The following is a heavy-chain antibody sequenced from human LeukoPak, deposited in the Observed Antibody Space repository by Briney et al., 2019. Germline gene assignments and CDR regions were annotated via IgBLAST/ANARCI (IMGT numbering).Heavy chain of an antibody. V-gene: IGHV5-10-1*01. D-gene: IGHD6-13*01. CDR1: GYSFTSYW. CDR3: ATQVIAAADY. CDR2: IDPSDSYT. J-gene: IGHJ4*02. Sequence: GESLKISCKGSGYSFTSYWISWVRQMPGKGLEWMGRIDPSDSYTNYSPSFQGHVTISADKSISTAYLQWSSLEASDTAMYYCATQVIAAADYWGQGTLVTVSS.